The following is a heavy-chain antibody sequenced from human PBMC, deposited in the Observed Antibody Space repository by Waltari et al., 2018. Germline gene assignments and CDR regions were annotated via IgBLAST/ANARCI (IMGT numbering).Heavy chain of an antibody. CDR3: ARFRSGIAAAGMEAFDI. V-gene: IGHV3-53*04. D-gene: IGHD6-13*01. Sequence: EVQLVESGGGLVQPGGSLRLSCAASGFTVSSNYMSWVRQAPGKGLEWVSVIYSGGSTYYADSVKGRFTISRHNSKNTLYLQMNSLRAEDTAVYYCARFRSGIAAAGMEAFDIWGQGTMVTVSS. CDR2: IYSGGST. J-gene: IGHJ3*02. CDR1: GFTVSSNY.